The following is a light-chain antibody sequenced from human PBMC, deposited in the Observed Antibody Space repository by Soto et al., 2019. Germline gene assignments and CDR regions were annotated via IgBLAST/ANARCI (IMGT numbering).Light chain of an antibody. J-gene: IGLJ2*01. Sequence: QSVLTQPPSVSGAPGQRVTISCTGTRSNIGAGYDVHWYQQIPGTAPKLLIYRNHDRPSGVPDRFSGSKSGTSASLTITGLLAEDEADYYCQSYDTSLSGARVFGGGTKLTVL. CDR3: QSYDTSLSGARV. CDR2: RNH. V-gene: IGLV1-40*01. CDR1: RSNIGAGYD.